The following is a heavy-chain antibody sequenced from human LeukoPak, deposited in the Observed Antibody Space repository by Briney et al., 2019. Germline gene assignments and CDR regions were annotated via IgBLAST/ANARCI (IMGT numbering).Heavy chain of an antibody. J-gene: IGHJ4*02. V-gene: IGHV3-49*04. CDR2: IRSKAYGGTT. D-gene: IGHD4-17*01. CDR3: TASHHYGDFDY. Sequence: GRSLRLSCTASGFTFGDYAMSWVRQAPGKGLEWVGFIRSKAYGGTTEYAASVKGRFTISRDDSKSIAYLQMNSLKTEDTAVYYCTASHHYGDFDYWGQGTLVTVSS. CDR1: GFTFGDYA.